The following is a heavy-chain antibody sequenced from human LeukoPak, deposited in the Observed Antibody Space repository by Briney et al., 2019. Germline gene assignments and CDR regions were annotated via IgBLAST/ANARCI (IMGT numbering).Heavy chain of an antibody. D-gene: IGHD2-2*01. V-gene: IGHV4-59*01. CDR3: ARDKKGTSCYGS. J-gene: IGHJ5*02. CDR1: GDSISSYY. CDR2: VYYSGST. Sequence: SETLSLTCTVSGDSISSYYWSWIRQPPGKGLEWIGYVYYSGSTNYNPSLKSRVTISVDTSKNQFSLKLSSVTAADTAVYYCARDKKGTSCYGSWGQGTLVTVSS.